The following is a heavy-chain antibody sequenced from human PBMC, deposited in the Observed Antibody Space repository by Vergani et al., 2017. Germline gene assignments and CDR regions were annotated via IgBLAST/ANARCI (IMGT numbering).Heavy chain of an antibody. J-gene: IGHJ4*02. V-gene: IGHV4-39*01. Sequence: QLHLQESGPGLVKPSETLFLTCTVSADSISSGSYYWGWIRQPPGKSLEWIGSIYYSGLTYYNPSLKSRVAISVDTSKNQFSLKVTSVTAADTAVYFWARQRPGSGWSPGDFDDWGQGILVTVSS. D-gene: IGHD6-19*01. CDR2: IYYSGLT. CDR1: ADSISSGSYY. CDR3: ARQRPGSGWSPGDFDD.